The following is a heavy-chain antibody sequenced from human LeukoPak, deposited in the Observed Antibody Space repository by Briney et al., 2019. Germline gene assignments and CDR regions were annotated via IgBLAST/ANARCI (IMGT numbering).Heavy chain of an antibody. Sequence: GGSLRLSCAASGFTVSSNYMSWVRQAPGKGLEWVSVIYSSGNTYYADSVKGRFTISRDNSKNTLFLQMNSLRAEDTAVYYCARDATRDSAFEIWGQGTVVTVSS. V-gene: IGHV3-53*01. CDR3: ARDATRDSAFEI. D-gene: IGHD1-1*01. J-gene: IGHJ3*02. CDR2: IYSSGNT. CDR1: GFTVSSNY.